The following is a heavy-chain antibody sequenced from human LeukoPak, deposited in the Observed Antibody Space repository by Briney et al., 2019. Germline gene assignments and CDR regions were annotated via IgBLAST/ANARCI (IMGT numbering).Heavy chain of an antibody. CDR3: ARSRRYSYLFFDY. CDR1: VGSISSGGYS. V-gene: IGHV4-31*03. CDR2: IYYSGST. Sequence: PSQTLSLTCTLSVGSISSGGYSWSWIRQHPGKGLEWIGYIYYSGSTYYNPSLKSRVTISVDTSKNQFSLKLSSVTAADTAVYYCARSRRYSYLFFDYWGQGTLVTVSS. D-gene: IGHD5-18*01. J-gene: IGHJ4*02.